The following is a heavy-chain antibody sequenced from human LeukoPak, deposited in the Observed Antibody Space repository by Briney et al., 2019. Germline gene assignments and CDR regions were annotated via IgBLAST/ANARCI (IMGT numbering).Heavy chain of an antibody. CDR3: ARDVLAYCGGDCYSGYFGY. CDR2: IYYSGTT. J-gene: IGHJ4*02. CDR1: GGSISSYY. D-gene: IGHD2-21*02. Sequence: PSETLSLTCTVSGGSISSYYWSWIRQPPGKGLEWIGYIYYSGTTKYNPSLKSRVTISVDTSKNQISLKLSSVTAADTAVYYCARDVLAYCGGDCYSGYFGYWGQGTLVTVSS. V-gene: IGHV4-59*01.